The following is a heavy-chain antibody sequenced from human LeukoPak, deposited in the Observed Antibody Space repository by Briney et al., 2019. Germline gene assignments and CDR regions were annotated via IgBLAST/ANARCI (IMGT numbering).Heavy chain of an antibody. CDR3: ARVQSRLSWFDP. Sequence: PSETLSLTCTVSGGSISSSTYFWGWIRQPPGKGLEWIGTIYYSGSTYYNPSLKSRVTISVDSSKNQFSLRLSSVTAADTAVYYCARVQSRLSWFDPWGQGTLVTVSS. CDR2: IYYSGST. J-gene: IGHJ5*02. CDR1: GGSISSSTYF. V-gene: IGHV4-39*07.